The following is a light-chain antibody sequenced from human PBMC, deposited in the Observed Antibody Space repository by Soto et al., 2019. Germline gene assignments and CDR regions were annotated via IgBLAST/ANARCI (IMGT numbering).Light chain of an antibody. CDR1: QSISSY. J-gene: IGKJ1*01. V-gene: IGKV1-39*01. Sequence: DIQMTQSPSWLCASVGDRVTIACRSSQSISSYLNWYQQKPGTAPKLLIYAASSLQSGVPSRFSGSGSGTDFTLTISSLQPEDFATYYCLQDYNYPQTFGQGTKVDI. CDR3: LQDYNYPQT. CDR2: AAS.